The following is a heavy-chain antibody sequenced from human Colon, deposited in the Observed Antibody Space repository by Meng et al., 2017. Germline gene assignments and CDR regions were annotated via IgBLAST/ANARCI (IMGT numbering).Heavy chain of an antibody. CDR3: ARFYGSGTFEVHDY. J-gene: IGHJ4*02. CDR1: GGSVSSASYS. CDR2: IHYSGSR. D-gene: IGHD3-10*01. Sequence: QVPLQESGPGLVRPSDTLSLTCKVSGGSVSSASYSWSWIRQPPGKGLEWIGLIHYSGSRNYNPSLKSRVTMSVDTSKNQVSLRLTSVTAADTAVYYCARFYGSGTFEVHDYWGQGTLVTVSS. V-gene: IGHV4-61*01.